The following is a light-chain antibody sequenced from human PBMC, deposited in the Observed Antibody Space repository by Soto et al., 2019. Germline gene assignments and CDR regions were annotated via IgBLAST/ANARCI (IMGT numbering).Light chain of an antibody. Sequence: QSVLTQPPSASGSPGQSVTISCTGTKNDIGVYDFVSWYQHHPGKAPRLIIYEVVQRPSGVPDRFSGSKSGNTASLTVSGLQAADEADYFCKSYAGSNTYVVGSGTKVTAL. CDR3: KSYAGSNTYV. CDR1: KNDIGVYDF. CDR2: EVV. J-gene: IGLJ1*01. V-gene: IGLV2-8*01.